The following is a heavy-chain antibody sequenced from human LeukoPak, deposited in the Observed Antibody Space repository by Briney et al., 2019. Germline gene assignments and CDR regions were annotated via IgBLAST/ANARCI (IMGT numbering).Heavy chain of an antibody. D-gene: IGHD3-22*01. CDR3: ARDYYDSSGYNSDRVYYYGMDV. V-gene: IGHV1-2*02. Sequence: ASVKVSCKASGYTFTGYYMHWVRQAPGQGLEWMGWINPNSGGTNYAQKFQGRVTMTRDTSISTAYMELSRLRSDDTAVYYCARDYYDSSGYNSDRVYYYGMDVWGQGTTVTVSS. J-gene: IGHJ6*02. CDR2: INPNSGGT. CDR1: GYTFTGYY.